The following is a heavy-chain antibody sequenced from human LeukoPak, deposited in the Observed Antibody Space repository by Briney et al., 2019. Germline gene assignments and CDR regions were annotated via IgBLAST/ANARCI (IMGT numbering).Heavy chain of an antibody. Sequence: GGSLRLSCAASGFTFSSYAMSWVRQAPGKGLEWVSTISGSGAYTYYADSVKGRFTISRGNSKNTLYLQMNSLRAEDTAVYYCAKYFASGSYYKLPHWGQGTLVTVSS. D-gene: IGHD3-10*01. CDR2: ISGSGAYT. J-gene: IGHJ1*01. CDR3: AKYFASGSYYKLPH. V-gene: IGHV3-23*01. CDR1: GFTFSSYA.